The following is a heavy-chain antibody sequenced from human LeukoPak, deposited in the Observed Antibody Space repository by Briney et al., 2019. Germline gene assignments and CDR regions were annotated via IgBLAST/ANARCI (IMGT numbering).Heavy chain of an antibody. J-gene: IGHJ4*02. D-gene: IGHD6-19*01. CDR2: IYHDGGI. Sequence: PSQTLSLTCTASGGSITSGGYYWTWVRQFPGKGLEWIGFIYHDGGIYYNPSLKSRVTISLDASNIQFSLKLTSVTAADTAVYYCARAQLATIAVAAIDYWGQGTLVPVSS. CDR1: GGSITSGGYY. V-gene: IGHV4-31*03. CDR3: ARAQLATIAVAAIDY.